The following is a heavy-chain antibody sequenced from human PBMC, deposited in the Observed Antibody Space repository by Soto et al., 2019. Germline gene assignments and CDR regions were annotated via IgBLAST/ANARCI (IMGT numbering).Heavy chain of an antibody. V-gene: IGHV4-61*01. J-gene: IGHJ6*02. CDR2: IYYSGST. CDR1: GVSVSSGSYY. CDR3: AREGYCSSTSCPGDYYYGMDA. Sequence: PSETLSLTCTVSGVSVSSGSYYWGWVREPPGKGLEGIGYIYYSGSTNYNPSLKSRVTISVDTSKNQFSLKLSSVTAADTAVYYCAREGYCSSTSCPGDYYYGMDAWGQGTTVTVSS. D-gene: IGHD2-2*01.